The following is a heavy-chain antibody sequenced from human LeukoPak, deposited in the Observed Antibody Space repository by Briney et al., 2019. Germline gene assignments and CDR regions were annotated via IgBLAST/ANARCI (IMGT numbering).Heavy chain of an antibody. J-gene: IGHJ2*01. CDR1: GGSFSGYC. D-gene: IGHD6-13*01. CDR2: INHSGST. CDR3: ARDGSSSRCFDL. Sequence: SETLSLTCAVYGGSFSGYCWSWIRQPPGKGLEWIGEINHSGSTNYNPSLKSRVTISVDTSKNQFSLKLSSVTAADTAVYYCARDGSSSRCFDLWGRGTLVTVSS. V-gene: IGHV4-34*01.